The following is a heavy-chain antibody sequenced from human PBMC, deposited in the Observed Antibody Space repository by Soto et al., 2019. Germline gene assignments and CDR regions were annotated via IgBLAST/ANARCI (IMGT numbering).Heavy chain of an antibody. V-gene: IGHV4-38-2*01. CDR3: ARAVGPRGVTTHFDY. J-gene: IGHJ4*02. CDR1: GYSISSGYY. D-gene: IGHD4-4*01. CDR2: IYHSGST. Sequence: PSETLSLTCAVSGYSISSGYYWGWIRQPPGKGLEWIGSIYHSGSTYYNPSLKSRVTISVDTSKNQFSLKPSSVTAADTAVYYCARAVGPRGVTTHFDYWGQGTLVTVSS.